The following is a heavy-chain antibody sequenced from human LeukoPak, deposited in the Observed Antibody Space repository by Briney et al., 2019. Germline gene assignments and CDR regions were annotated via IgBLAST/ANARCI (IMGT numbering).Heavy chain of an antibody. J-gene: IGHJ4*02. CDR2: INPNSGGT. Sequence: GASVKVSCKASGYTFTGYYMHWVRQAPGQGLEWMGWINPNSGGTNYAQKFQGRVTMTRDTSISTAYVELSRLRSDDTAVYYCARDAAGYDLGVDYWGQGTLVTVSS. V-gene: IGHV1-2*02. CDR3: ARDAAGYDLGVDY. CDR1: GYTFTGYY. D-gene: IGHD5-12*01.